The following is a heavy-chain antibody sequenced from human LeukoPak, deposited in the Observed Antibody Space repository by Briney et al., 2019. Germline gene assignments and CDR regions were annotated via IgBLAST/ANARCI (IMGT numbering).Heavy chain of an antibody. D-gene: IGHD3-22*01. CDR3: ARGASSGYYYPLDY. CDR2: IYYSGST. CDR1: GGSISSGDYY. V-gene: IGHV4-30-4*01. Sequence: SETLSLTCTVSGGSISSGDYYWSWIRQPPGKGLEWIGYIYYSGSTYYNPSLKSRVTISVDTSKNQFSLKLSSVTAADTAVYYCARGASSGYYYPLDYWGQGTLVTVSS. J-gene: IGHJ4*02.